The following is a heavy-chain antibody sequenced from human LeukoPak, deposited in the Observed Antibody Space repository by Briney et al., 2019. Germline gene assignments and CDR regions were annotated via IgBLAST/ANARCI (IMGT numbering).Heavy chain of an antibody. Sequence: ASVKVSCKASGYTFIGYQVHWLRQAPGQGLEWMGRINPSSGVTNYAQKFQGRVTMTRDTSINTAYLDLSALKSDDTAVYYCASRAASVTLGYWGQGTLVTVSS. CDR1: GYTFIGYQ. CDR3: ASRAASVTLGY. CDR2: INPSSGVT. D-gene: IGHD2-15*01. V-gene: IGHV1-2*06. J-gene: IGHJ4*02.